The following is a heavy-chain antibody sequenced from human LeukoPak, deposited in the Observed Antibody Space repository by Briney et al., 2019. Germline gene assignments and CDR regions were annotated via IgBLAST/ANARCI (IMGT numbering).Heavy chain of an antibody. CDR1: GFAFSNYW. CDR2: IKPDGSDK. J-gene: IGHJ4*02. V-gene: IGHV3-7*01. D-gene: IGHD3-10*01. CDR3: ATAYYYATAD. Sequence: GGSLRLSCAASGFAFSNYWMTWDRQAPGKGLEWVANIKPDGSDKYYVDSVKGRFTISRDNAKNSLYLHMNSLRAEDTAVYYCATAYYYATADWGQGTLVTVSS.